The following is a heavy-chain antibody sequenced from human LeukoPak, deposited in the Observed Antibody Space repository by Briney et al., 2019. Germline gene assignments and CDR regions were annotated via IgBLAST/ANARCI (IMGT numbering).Heavy chain of an antibody. Sequence: GGSLRLSCAASGFTLSSYAMSWVRQAPGKGLVWVSRINSDGSDTTYADSVKGRFTISRDNAKNTLYLQMNSLRAEDTAVYYCARSGNYYFYYFDYWGQGALVTVSS. J-gene: IGHJ4*02. CDR2: INSDGSDT. V-gene: IGHV3-74*01. D-gene: IGHD1-26*01. CDR1: GFTLSSYA. CDR3: ARSGNYYFYYFDY.